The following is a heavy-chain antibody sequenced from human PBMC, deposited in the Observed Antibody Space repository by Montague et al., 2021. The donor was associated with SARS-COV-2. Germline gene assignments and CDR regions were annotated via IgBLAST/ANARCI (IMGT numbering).Heavy chain of an antibody. CDR3: ARDGYNAHQNYWYFDL. CDR2: IYYSGST. CDR1: GGSISTYY. J-gene: IGHJ2*01. Sequence: SETLSLTCTVPGGSISTYYWSWIRQPPGKGLEWIGYIYYSGSTNYSPSLKSQVTISVDTSKNQFSLKLSSVAAADTAVYYCARDGYNAHQNYWYFDLWGRGTLVTVSS. D-gene: IGHD5-24*01. V-gene: IGHV4-59*12.